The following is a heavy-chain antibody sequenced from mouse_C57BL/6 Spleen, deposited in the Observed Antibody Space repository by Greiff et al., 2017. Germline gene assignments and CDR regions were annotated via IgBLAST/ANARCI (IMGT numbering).Heavy chain of an antibody. D-gene: IGHD1-1*01. V-gene: IGHV5-6*02. J-gene: IGHJ2*01. CDR3: ARGGFYYGSSGYYFDY. CDR1: GFTFSSYG. Sequence: DVKLVESGGDLVKPGGSLKLSCAASGFTFSSYGMSWVRQTPDKRLEWVATISSGGSYTYYPDRVKGRFTISRDNAKNTLYLQMSSLKSADTAMYYCARGGFYYGSSGYYFDYWGQGTTLTVSS. CDR2: ISSGGSYT.